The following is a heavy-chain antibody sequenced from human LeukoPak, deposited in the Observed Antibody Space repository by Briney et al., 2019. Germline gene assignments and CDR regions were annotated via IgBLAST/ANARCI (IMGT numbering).Heavy chain of an antibody. D-gene: IGHD3-3*01. CDR3: ARGNNYDFWSGYHKNWFGP. J-gene: IGHJ5*02. Sequence: PSETLSLTCAVYGGSFSGYYWSWIRQPPGKGLEWIGEINHSGSTNYNPSLKSRVTISVDTSKNQFSLKLSSVTAADTAVYYCARGNNYDFWSGYHKNWFGPWGQGTLVTVSS. CDR2: INHSGST. V-gene: IGHV4-34*01. CDR1: GGSFSGYY.